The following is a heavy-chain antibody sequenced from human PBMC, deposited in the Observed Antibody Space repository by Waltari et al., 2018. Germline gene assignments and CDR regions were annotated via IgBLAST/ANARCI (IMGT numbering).Heavy chain of an antibody. Sequence: EVQLVESGGGLVKPGGSLRLSCAASGFTFRSYSMNWVRQAPGKGLEWVSSISSSSSYIYYADSVKGRFTISRDNAKNSLYLQMNSLRAEDTAVYYCARDDSGNYDSSGYPDYWGQGTLVTVSS. D-gene: IGHD3-22*01. CDR3: ARDDSGNYDSSGYPDY. J-gene: IGHJ4*02. V-gene: IGHV3-21*01. CDR2: ISSSSSYI. CDR1: GFTFRSYS.